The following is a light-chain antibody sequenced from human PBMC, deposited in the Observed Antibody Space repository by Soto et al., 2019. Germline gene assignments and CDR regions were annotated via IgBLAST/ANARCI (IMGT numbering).Light chain of an antibody. CDR2: GAS. J-gene: IGKJ5*01. CDR3: QQTDTTPIT. Sequence: AIQMTQSPSSLSASVGDRVTISCRASQGIGNALGWYQQKPGKPTKVLIYGASNLQSGVPQRVSGSGSGTDVTLTISSLQPEDFATYFCQQTDTTPITFGQGTRLEIK. V-gene: IGKV1-6*01. CDR1: QGIGNA.